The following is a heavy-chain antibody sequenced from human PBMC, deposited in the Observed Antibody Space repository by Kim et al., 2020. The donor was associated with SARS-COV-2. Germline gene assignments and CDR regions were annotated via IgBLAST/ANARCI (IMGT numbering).Heavy chain of an antibody. J-gene: IGHJ4*01. Sequence: SETLSLNCTVSGGFISNYYWSWIRQTPGKGLEWIAYIQDSGSTSYNPSLKSRVTISADTSKNQFSLKMTSVTAADTAMYYCARSTDANRWFFFGLDYWG. D-gene: IGHD1-1*01. CDR1: GGFISNYY. CDR3: ARSTDANRWFFFGLDY. V-gene: IGHV4-4*09. CDR2: IQDSGST.